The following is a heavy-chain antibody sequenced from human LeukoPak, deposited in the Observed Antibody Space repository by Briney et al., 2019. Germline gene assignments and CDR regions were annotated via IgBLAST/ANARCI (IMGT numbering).Heavy chain of an antibody. CDR2: INPNSGGT. J-gene: IGHJ2*01. CDR1: GYTFTGYY. D-gene: IGHD6-19*01. Sequence: ASVKVSCKASGYTFTGYYMHWVRQAPGQGLEWMGWINPNSGGTNYAQKFQGRVTMTRDTSISTAYMELSRLRSDDTAVYYCARGHSSGWSWYFDLWGRGTLVTVSS. CDR3: ARGHSSGWSWYFDL. V-gene: IGHV1-2*02.